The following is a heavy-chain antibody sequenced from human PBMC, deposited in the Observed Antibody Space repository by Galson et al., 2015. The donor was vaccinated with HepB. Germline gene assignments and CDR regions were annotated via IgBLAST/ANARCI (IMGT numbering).Heavy chain of an antibody. Sequence: SLRLSCAASGFTFSSYSMNWVRQAPGKGLEWVSYISSSSSTIYYADSVKGRSTISRDNAKNSLYLQMNSLRAEDTAVYYCARDGSIAVAGTGFDYWGQGTLVTVSS. D-gene: IGHD6-19*01. CDR3: ARDGSIAVAGTGFDY. CDR2: ISSSSSTI. CDR1: GFTFSSYS. V-gene: IGHV3-48*04. J-gene: IGHJ4*02.